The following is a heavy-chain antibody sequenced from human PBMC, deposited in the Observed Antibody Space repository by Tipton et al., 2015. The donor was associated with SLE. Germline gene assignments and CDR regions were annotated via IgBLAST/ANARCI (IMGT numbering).Heavy chain of an antibody. CDR3: AIRGGGSGRRNWYFDL. CDR2: INHSGTT. CDR1: GGSFSGYF. V-gene: IGHV4-34*01. J-gene: IGHJ2*01. D-gene: IGHD3-10*01. Sequence: TLSLTCAVYGGSFSGYFWGWIRQPPGKGLGWIGEINHSGTTNYNPSLKSRVTISVDTSKNQFSLKLNSVTAADTAVYYCAIRGGGSGRRNWYFDLWGRGTLVTVSS.